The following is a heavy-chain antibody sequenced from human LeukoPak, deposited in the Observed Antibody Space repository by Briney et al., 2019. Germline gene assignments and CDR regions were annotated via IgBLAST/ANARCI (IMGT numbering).Heavy chain of an antibody. D-gene: IGHD5-24*01. CDR3: TSPMATRDY. V-gene: IGHV3-73*01. CDR2: IRSKANSYAT. Sequence: GGSLKLSCAASGFTFSGSAMHWVRPASGKGLEWVGRIRSKANSYATAYAASVKGRFTISRDDSKNTAYLQMNSLKTEDTAVYYCTSPMATRDYWGQGTLVTVSS. CDR1: GFTFSGSA. J-gene: IGHJ4*02.